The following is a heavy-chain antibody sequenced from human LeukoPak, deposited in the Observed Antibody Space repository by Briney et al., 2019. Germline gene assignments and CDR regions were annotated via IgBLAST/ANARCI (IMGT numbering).Heavy chain of an antibody. CDR3: ARQSGNHFDY. V-gene: IGHV3-21*01. D-gene: IGHD4-23*01. CDR1: GFTFSSYS. Sequence: GGSLRLSCAASGFTFSSYSMNWVRQAPGKGLEWVSSISGSSSYIYYADSVKGRFTISRDNAKNSLYLQMNSLRAEDTAVYYCARQSGNHFDYWGQGTLVTVSS. CDR2: ISGSSSYI. J-gene: IGHJ4*02.